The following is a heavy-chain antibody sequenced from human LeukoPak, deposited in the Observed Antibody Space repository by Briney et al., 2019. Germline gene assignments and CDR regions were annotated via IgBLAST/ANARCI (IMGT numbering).Heavy chain of an antibody. CDR3: AKESYCSSTSCYPGDY. CDR1: GFTFSSHA. D-gene: IGHD2-2*01. Sequence: GGSLRLSFAASGFTFSSHAMSWVGQAPGKGLEWGSAISGRGGSTYYADSVKGRCTISRDNSKNTLYLQMNSLRAEDPAVYYCAKESYCSSTSCYPGDYWGQGTLVTVSS. V-gene: IGHV3-23*01. CDR2: ISGRGGST. J-gene: IGHJ4*02.